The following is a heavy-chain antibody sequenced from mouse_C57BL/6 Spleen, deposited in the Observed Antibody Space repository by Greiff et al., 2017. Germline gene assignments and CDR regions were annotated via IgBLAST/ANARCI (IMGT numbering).Heavy chain of an antibody. CDR3: ANYGSSYGFAY. Sequence: QVQLQQPGAELVKPGASVKLSCKASGYTFTSYWMHWVKQRPGQGLEWIGMINPNSGSTNYNEKFKSKATLTVDNSSSTAYMQLSSLTSEDSAVYYCANYGSSYGFAYWGQGTLVTVSA. CDR2: INPNSGST. J-gene: IGHJ3*01. CDR1: GYTFTSYW. D-gene: IGHD1-1*01. V-gene: IGHV1-64*01.